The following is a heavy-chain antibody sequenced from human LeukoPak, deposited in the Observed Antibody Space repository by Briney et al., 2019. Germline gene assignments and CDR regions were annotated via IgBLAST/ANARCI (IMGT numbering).Heavy chain of an antibody. CDR1: GGSISSGGYS. Sequence: SHTLSLTCAVSGGSISSGGYSWSWIRQPPGEGLEWIGYIYQIWSTYYNPSLKSRVTISVDRSKNQFSLKLSSVTAADTAVYYCASAGSDFFDYWGQGTLVTVSS. V-gene: IGHV4-30-2*01. CDR3: ASAGSDFFDY. CDR2: IYQIWST. J-gene: IGHJ4*02. D-gene: IGHD1-26*01.